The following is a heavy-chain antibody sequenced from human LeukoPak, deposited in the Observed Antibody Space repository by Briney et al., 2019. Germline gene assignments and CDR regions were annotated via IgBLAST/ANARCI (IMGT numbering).Heavy chain of an antibody. Sequence: SVKVSCKASGGTFSSYAISWVRQAPGRGLEWMGRIIPIFGTANYAQRFQGRVTITTDESTSTAYMELSSLRSEDTAVYYCATYEKEIAAAGGGAFDIWGQGTMVTVSS. CDR3: ATYEKEIAAAGGGAFDI. CDR2: IIPIFGTA. D-gene: IGHD6-13*01. J-gene: IGHJ3*02. CDR1: GGTFSSYA. V-gene: IGHV1-69*05.